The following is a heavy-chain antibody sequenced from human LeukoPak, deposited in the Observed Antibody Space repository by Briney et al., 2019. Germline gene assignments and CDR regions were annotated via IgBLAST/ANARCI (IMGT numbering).Heavy chain of an antibody. D-gene: IGHD7-27*01. J-gene: IGHJ4*02. V-gene: IGHV3-72*01. CDR1: GLTFSDHD. CDR3: ASLIGDY. CDR2: IRNKANSYTT. Sequence: GGSLRLSCAASGLTFSDHDMDWVRQAPGKGLEWVGRIRNKANSYTTEYATSVKGRFTISRDDSQNSLYLQMNSLKSEDTAVYYCASLIGDYWGRGTLVTVSS.